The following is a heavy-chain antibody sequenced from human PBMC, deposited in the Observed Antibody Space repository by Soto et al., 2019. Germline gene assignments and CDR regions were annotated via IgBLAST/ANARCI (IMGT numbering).Heavy chain of an antibody. CDR3: ARDRWETTSCYECDN. D-gene: IGHD2-2*01. V-gene: IGHV1-46*01. CDR2: INPSGGST. Sequence: QVQLVQSEAEVKKSGASVRVSCKASGYTFTTYYMHWVRQAPGQGLEWMGIINPSGGSTRFAQKFQGRVTLTRDTSTSTVYMELSSLRPDDMAVYYCARDRWETTSCYECDNWGQGTLVTVSS. CDR1: GYTFTTYY. J-gene: IGHJ4*02.